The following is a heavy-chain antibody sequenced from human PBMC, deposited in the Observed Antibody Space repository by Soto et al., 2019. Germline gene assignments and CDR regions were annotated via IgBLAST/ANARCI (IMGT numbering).Heavy chain of an antibody. D-gene: IGHD2-8*02. Sequence: SETLSLTCAVYGGSFSGYYWTWIRQPPGTGLEWIGEINHSGSTNYNPSLKSRVTISVDTSKNQFSLKLTSVTAADTAVYYCARDKITGPFEYWGQGTLVTVS. CDR3: ARDKITGPFEY. CDR2: INHSGST. V-gene: IGHV4-34*01. J-gene: IGHJ4*02. CDR1: GGSFSGYY.